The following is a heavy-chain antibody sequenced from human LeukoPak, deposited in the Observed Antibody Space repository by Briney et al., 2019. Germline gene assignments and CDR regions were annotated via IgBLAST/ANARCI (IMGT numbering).Heavy chain of an antibody. V-gene: IGHV3-7*03. Sequence: PGGSLRLSCAVSGFTFRSYWMSWLRQAPGKGLECVASISQDGTEQYYVDSVRGRFTISRDDAKNSVYLQMNNLRVQDTAVYYCVRRNLFDYWGQGTLVTVSS. CDR3: VRRNLFDY. CDR1: GFTFRSYW. CDR2: ISQDGTEQ. J-gene: IGHJ4*02.